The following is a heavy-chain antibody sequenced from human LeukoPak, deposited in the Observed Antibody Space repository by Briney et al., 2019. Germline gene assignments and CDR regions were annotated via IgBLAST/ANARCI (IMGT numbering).Heavy chain of an antibody. V-gene: IGHV3-9*01. Sequence: PGGSLRLSCAASGFTFDDYAMHWVRQAPGKGLEWGSGISWNSGSIGYADSVKGRFTISRDNAKNSLYLQMNSLRAEDTALYYCAKDRAGSGYPDAFDIWGQGTMVTVSS. J-gene: IGHJ3*02. D-gene: IGHD3-22*01. CDR3: AKDRAGSGYPDAFDI. CDR1: GFTFDDYA. CDR2: ISWNSGSI.